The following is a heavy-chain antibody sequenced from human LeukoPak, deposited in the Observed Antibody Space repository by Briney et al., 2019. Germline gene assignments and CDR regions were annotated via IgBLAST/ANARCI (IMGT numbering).Heavy chain of an antibody. CDR1: GGSFSGYY. D-gene: IGHD2-15*01. CDR3: ARGRGCSGGSCTYYFDY. Sequence: SETLSLTCAVYGGSFSGYYWSWIRQPPGKGLEWIGEINHSGSTNYNPSLKSRVTISVDTSKNQFSLKLSSVTAADTAVYYCARGRGCSGGSCTYYFDYWGQGTLVTVSS. V-gene: IGHV4-34*01. CDR2: INHSGST. J-gene: IGHJ4*02.